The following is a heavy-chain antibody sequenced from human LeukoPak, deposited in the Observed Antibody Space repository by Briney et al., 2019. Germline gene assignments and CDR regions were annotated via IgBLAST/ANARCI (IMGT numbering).Heavy chain of an antibody. CDR1: GASFSDFY. CDR2: VSDSGGT. Sequence: SETLSPTCTVSGASFSDFYWSWIRQSPGRGLEWIGYVSDSGGTSYNPSLKSRVTLSVDTSKNQFFLNLNSVTAADTAVYYCARHASGWVGELDYWGQGTLVTVSS. CDR3: ARHASGWVGELDY. V-gene: IGHV4-59*08. D-gene: IGHD6-19*01. J-gene: IGHJ4*02.